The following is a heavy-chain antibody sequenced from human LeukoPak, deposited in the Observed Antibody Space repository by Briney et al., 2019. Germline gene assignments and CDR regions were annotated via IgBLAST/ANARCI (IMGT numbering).Heavy chain of an antibody. J-gene: IGHJ5*02. CDR1: GYTFTGYY. CDR3: ARDPGIAVAGTSGYNWFDP. CDR2: INPNSGGT. V-gene: IGHV1-2*02. D-gene: IGHD6-19*01. Sequence: ASVKVSCKASGYTFTGYYMHWVRQAPGQGLEWMGWINPNSGGTNYAQKLQGRVTMTTDTSTSTAYMELRSLRSDDTAVYYCARDPGIAVAGTSGYNWFDPWGQGTLVTVSS.